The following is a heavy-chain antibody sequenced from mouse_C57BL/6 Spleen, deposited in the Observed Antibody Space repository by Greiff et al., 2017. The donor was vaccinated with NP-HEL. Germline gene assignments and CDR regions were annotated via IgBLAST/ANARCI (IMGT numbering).Heavy chain of an antibody. CDR2: ISYDGSN. CDR1: GYSITSGYY. D-gene: IGHD2-10*02. CDR3: AREWYGNYGY. V-gene: IGHV3-6*01. J-gene: IGHJ2*01. Sequence: DVQLQESGPGLVKPSQSLSLTCSVTGYSITSGYYWNWIRQFPGNKLEWMGYISYDGSNNYNPSLKNRISITRDTSKNQFLLKLNSVTTEDTATYYCAREWYGNYGYWGQGTTLTVSS.